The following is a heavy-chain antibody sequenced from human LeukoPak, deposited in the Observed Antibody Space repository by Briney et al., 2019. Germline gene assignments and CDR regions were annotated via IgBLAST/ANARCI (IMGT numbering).Heavy chain of an antibody. CDR2: IYTSGST. Sequence: KPSQTLSLTCTVSGGSISSGSYYWSWIRQPAGKGLEWIGRIYTSGSTTYNSSLKSRVTISVDKSKNQFSLKLSSVTAADTAVYYCARRRGISSSWYSGPIVDAFDIWGQGTMVTVSS. V-gene: IGHV4-61*02. J-gene: IGHJ3*02. CDR3: ARRRGISSSWYSGPIVDAFDI. CDR1: GGSISSGSYY. D-gene: IGHD6-13*01.